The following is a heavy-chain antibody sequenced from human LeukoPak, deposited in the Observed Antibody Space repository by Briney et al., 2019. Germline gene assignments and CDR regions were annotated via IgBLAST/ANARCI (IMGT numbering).Heavy chain of an antibody. CDR1: GFTFRSYA. V-gene: IGHV3-23*01. CDR2: ISGSGGST. CDR3: AKVRTAVGGAADY. D-gene: IGHD6-19*01. J-gene: IGHJ4*02. Sequence: PGGSLRLSCAASGFTFRSYAMSWVRQAPGEGLEWVSGISGSGGSTYYADSVKGRFTISRDNSKNTLYLQMNSLRAEDTAVYYCAKVRTAVGGAADYWGQGTLVTVSS.